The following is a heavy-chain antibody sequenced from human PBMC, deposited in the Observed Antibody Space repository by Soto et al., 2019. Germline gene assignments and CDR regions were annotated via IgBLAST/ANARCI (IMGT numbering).Heavy chain of an antibody. CDR1: GYTFINYY. D-gene: IGHD5-18*01. CDR2: INPKSGAT. CDR3: ARVVETAAVPLDY. Sequence: QVQLVQSGAEVKKPGASVKVSCKASGYTFINYYIHWVRQAPGQRLEWMGWINPKSGATHYTPTFQGRVTMTGDTSINTAYMEFTWLTSDDKAVYYCARVVETAAVPLDYWGQGTQVTVSS. J-gene: IGHJ4*02. V-gene: IGHV1-2*02.